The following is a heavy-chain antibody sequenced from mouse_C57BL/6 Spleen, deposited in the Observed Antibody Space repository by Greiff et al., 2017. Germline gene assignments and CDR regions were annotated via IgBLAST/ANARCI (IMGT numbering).Heavy chain of an antibody. CDR1: GFSLTSYG. V-gene: IGHV2-2*01. CDR3: ARLYYDYDRYYFDY. D-gene: IGHD2-4*01. CDR2: IWSGGST. Sequence: VKLVESGPGLVQPSQSLSITCTVSGFSLTSYGVHWVRQSPGKGLEWLGVIWSGGSTDYNAAFISRLSISKDNSKSQVFFKMNSLQADDTAIYYCARLYYDYDRYYFDYWGQGTTLTVSS. J-gene: IGHJ2*01.